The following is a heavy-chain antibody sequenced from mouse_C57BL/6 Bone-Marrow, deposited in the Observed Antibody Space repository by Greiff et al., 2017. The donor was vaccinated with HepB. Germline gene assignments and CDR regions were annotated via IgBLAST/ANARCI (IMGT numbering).Heavy chain of an antibody. J-gene: IGHJ1*03. CDR1: GFTFSSYA. Sequence: EVQRVESGGGLVKPGGSLKLSCAASGFTFSSYAMSWVRQTPEKRLEWVATISDGGSYTYYPDNVKGRFTISRDNAKNNLYLQMSHLKSEDTAMYYCASTEVGYFDVWGTGTTLTVSS. CDR2: ISDGGSYT. V-gene: IGHV5-4*01. CDR3: ASTEVGYFDV. D-gene: IGHD1-1*01.